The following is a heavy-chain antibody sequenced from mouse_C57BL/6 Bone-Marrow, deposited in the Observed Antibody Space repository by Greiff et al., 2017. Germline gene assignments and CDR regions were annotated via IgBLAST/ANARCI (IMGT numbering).Heavy chain of an antibody. CDR3: AKKGGQLRSLYYAMDY. CDR1: GFSLTSYG. Sequence: QVQLKQSGPGLVQPSQSLSITCTVSGFSLTSYGVHWVRQSPGKGLEWLGVIWRGGSTDYNAAFMSRLSITKDNSKSQVFFKMNSLQADDTAIYYCAKKGGQLRSLYYAMDYWGQGTSVTVSS. D-gene: IGHD3-2*02. V-gene: IGHV2-5*01. J-gene: IGHJ4*01. CDR2: IWRGGST.